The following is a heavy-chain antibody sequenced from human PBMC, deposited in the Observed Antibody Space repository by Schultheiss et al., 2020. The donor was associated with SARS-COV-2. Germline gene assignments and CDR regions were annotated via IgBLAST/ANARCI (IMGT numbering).Heavy chain of an antibody. Sequence: SQTLSLTCTVSGYSISSGYYWGWIRQPPGKGLEWIGSIYHSGSTYYNPSLKSRVTISVDTSKNQFSLKLSSVTAADTAVYYCASRRRAVVAGRVGIEDYWGQGTLVTVSS. CDR2: IYHSGST. CDR1: GYSISSGYY. CDR3: ASRRRAVVAGRVGIEDY. D-gene: IGHD6-19*01. J-gene: IGHJ4*02. V-gene: IGHV4-38-2*02.